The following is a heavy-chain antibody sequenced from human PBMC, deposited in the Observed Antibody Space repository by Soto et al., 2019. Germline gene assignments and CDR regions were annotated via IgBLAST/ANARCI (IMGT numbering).Heavy chain of an antibody. Sequence: SETLSLTCAVYGGSFSGYYWSWIRQPPGKGLEWIGEINHSGSTNCNPSLKSRVAISVDTSKNQFSLKLSSVTAADTAVYYCARVGDYGDYELFYYYGMDVWGQGTTVTVSS. J-gene: IGHJ6*02. CDR1: GGSFSGYY. CDR2: INHSGST. D-gene: IGHD4-17*01. CDR3: ARVGDYGDYELFYYYGMDV. V-gene: IGHV4-34*01.